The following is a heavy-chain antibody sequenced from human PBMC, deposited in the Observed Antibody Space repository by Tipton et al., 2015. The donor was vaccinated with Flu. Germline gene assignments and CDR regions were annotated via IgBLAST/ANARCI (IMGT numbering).Heavy chain of an antibody. V-gene: IGHV4-34*01. CDR3: ATADYGDYGRYFDL. Sequence: TLSLTCAVYGGSFSAYYWSWIRQPPGKGLEWVGEINHSGTTNYNPSLTSRVTMSVDTSKNQFSLKVRSVTAADTAIYYCATADYGDYGRYFDLWGRGTLVTVSS. CDR2: INHSGTT. J-gene: IGHJ2*01. D-gene: IGHD4-17*01. CDR1: GGSFSAYY.